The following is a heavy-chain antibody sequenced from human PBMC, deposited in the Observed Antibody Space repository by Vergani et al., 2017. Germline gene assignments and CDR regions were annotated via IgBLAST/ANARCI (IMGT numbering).Heavy chain of an antibody. Sequence: QVQLVESGGGVVQPGRSLRLSCAASGFTFSSYAMHWVRQAPGKGLEWVAVISYDGSKKYYADSVKGRFTISRDNSKNTLYLQMNSLRAEDTAVYYCARGSSYGDYNLILDYWGQGTLVTVSS. J-gene: IGHJ4*02. CDR1: GFTFSSYA. CDR2: ISYDGSKK. V-gene: IGHV3-30-3*01. D-gene: IGHD4-17*01. CDR3: ARGSSYGDYNLILDY.